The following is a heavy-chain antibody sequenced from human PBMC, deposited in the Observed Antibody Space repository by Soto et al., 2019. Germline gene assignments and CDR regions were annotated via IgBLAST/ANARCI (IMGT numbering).Heavy chain of an antibody. D-gene: IGHD6-19*01. J-gene: IGHJ4*02. V-gene: IGHV3-23*01. CDR3: AKDGARSWLVPTYFDY. Sequence: GGSLRLSCAASGFTFSSYAMSWVRQAPGKGLEWVSAISGSGGSTYYADSVKGRFTISRDNSKNTLYLQMNSLRAEGTAVYYCAKDGARSWLVPTYFDYWGQGTLVTVSS. CDR1: GFTFSSYA. CDR2: ISGSGGST.